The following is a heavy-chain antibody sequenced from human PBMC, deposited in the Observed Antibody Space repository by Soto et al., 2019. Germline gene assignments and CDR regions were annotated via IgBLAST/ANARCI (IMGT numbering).Heavy chain of an antibody. Sequence: LGESLKISCKGSGYSFTSYWISWVRQMPGKGLEWMGRIDPSDSYTNYSPSFQGHVTISADKSISTAYLQWSSLKASDTAMYYCARLVGSSSSLYYYGMDVWGQGTTVTVSS. V-gene: IGHV5-10-1*01. CDR3: ARLVGSSSSLYYYGMDV. D-gene: IGHD6-6*01. J-gene: IGHJ6*02. CDR2: IDPSDSYT. CDR1: GYSFTSYW.